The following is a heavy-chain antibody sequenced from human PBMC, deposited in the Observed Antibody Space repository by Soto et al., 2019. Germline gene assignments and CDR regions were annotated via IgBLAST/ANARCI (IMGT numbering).Heavy chain of an antibody. Sequence: QLQLQESGPGLVRPSGTLSLTCAVSGGFTSTNNWWSWVRQPPGKGLEWNGDAYHSGGTEYNPSLKSRVSISVDKSKNQISLKLTSATAANTAVYYCARSPPSSYYGGSGTFDYWGQGTLVTVSS. V-gene: IGHV4-4*02. CDR2: AYHSGGT. CDR3: ARSPPSSYYGGSGTFDY. CDR1: GGFTSTNNW. D-gene: IGHD3-10*01. J-gene: IGHJ4*02.